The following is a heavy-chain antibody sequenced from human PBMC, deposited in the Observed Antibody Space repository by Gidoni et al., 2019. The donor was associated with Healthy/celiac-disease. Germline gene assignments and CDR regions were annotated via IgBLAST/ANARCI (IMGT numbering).Heavy chain of an antibody. CDR3: VRSSCGMGGSCLFDY. D-gene: IGHD2-15*01. CDR2: ISAYNGNT. Sequence: VQLVQSGAEVKKPAASVKVSCKPSGYTFTSYGIRWVRQAPGQGLEWMGWISAYNGNTNYAQKLQGRVTMTTDTSTSTDYRGLRSLRSDEKAGYYGVRSSCGMGGSCLFDYWGQGTLVTVSS. V-gene: IGHV1-18*04. CDR1: GYTFTSYG. J-gene: IGHJ4*02.